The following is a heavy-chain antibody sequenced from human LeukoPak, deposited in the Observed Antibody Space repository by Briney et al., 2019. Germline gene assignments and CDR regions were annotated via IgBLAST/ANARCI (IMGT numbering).Heavy chain of an antibody. D-gene: IGHD3-22*01. CDR2: ISGSGYGT. J-gene: IGHJ4*02. V-gene: IGHV3-23*01. Sequence: AGGSLRLSCAASGFPFSSCAMSWVRQAPGKGLEWVSAISGSGYGTYYADSVKGRFTISRDNSKNTLFLQMNSLRAEDTAVYYCAISPGRTMIVVRDSYFDYWGQGTLVTVSS. CDR1: GFPFSSCA. CDR3: AISPGRTMIVVRDSYFDY.